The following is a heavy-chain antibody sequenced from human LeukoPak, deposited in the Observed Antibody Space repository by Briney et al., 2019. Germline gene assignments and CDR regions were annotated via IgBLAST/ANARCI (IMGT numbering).Heavy chain of an antibody. Sequence: SETLSLTYTVTGGSISSYSWSWLRQPPGKGLEWIGYIYYSGSTNYNPSLKSRVTISVDTSKNQFSLKLSSVTAADTAVYYCARGYTAWGQGTLVTVSS. D-gene: IGHD2-2*02. CDR2: IYYSGST. V-gene: IGHV4-59*01. J-gene: IGHJ5*02. CDR1: GGSISSYS. CDR3: ARGYTA.